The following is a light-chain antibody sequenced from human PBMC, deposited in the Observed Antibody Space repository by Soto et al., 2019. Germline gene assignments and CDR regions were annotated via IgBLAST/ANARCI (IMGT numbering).Light chain of an antibody. CDR2: GAS. J-gene: IGKJ3*01. CDR3: QQYNNWPFT. V-gene: IGKV3-15*01. CDR1: QSVSNN. Sequence: EIVMTQSPATLSVSPGERATLSCRASQSVSNNLAWYQQKPGQAPRLLIYGASIRATGIAARFSGSGSGTEFTLTISSLQSEDFAVYYCQQYNNWPFTFGPGTKVDIK.